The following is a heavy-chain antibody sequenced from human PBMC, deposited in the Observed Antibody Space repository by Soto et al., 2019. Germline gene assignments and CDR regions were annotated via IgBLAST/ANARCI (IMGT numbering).Heavy chain of an antibody. CDR1: GYTFTGYY. CDR2: INPNSGGT. J-gene: IGHJ6*02. Sequence: ASVKVSCKASGYTFTGYYMHWVRQAPGQGLEWMGWINPNSGGTNYAQKFQGWVTMTRDTSISTAYMELRRLRSDDTAVYYCARDLTPTTPGVYCFYCIDVWGQGTTVPASS. D-gene: IGHD4-17*01. V-gene: IGHV1-2*04. CDR3: ARDLTPTTPGVYCFYCIDV.